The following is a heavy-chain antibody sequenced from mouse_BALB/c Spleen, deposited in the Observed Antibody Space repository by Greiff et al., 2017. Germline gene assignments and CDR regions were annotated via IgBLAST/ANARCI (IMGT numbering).Heavy chain of an antibody. CDR3: ARWDDGYYGGTWFAY. CDR1: GYTFTSYV. CDR2: INPYNDGT. J-gene: IGHJ3*01. Sequence: EVKLQESGPELVKPGASVKMSCKASGYTFTSYVMHWVKQKPGQGLEWIGYINPYNDGTKYNEKFKGKATLTSDKSSSTAYMELSSLTSEDSAVYYCARWDDGYYGGTWFAYWGQGTLVTVSA. D-gene: IGHD2-3*01. V-gene: IGHV1-14*01.